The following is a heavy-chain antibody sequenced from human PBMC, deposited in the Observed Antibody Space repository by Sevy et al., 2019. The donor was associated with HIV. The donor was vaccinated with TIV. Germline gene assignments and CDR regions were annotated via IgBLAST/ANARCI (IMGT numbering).Heavy chain of an antibody. CDR2: IKHDGSQK. V-gene: IGHV3-7*01. CDR3: VRRYYSGSGQKFDY. Sequence: GGSLRLSCAASGFTFSTYWMTWVRQAPGKGLEWVANIKHDGSQKYYVDSVKGRFTISRVNARNSLYLQMNSLRAEDTAVYYCVRRYYSGSGQKFDYWGQGTLVTVSS. D-gene: IGHD3-10*01. CDR1: GFTFSTYW. J-gene: IGHJ4*02.